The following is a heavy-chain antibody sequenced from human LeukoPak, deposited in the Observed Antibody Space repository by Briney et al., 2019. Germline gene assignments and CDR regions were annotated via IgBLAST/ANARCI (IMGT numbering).Heavy chain of an antibody. CDR2: ISAYNGNT. D-gene: IGHD3-16*01. Sequence: ASVKVSCKASGYTFTSYGISWVRQAPGQGLEWMGWISAYNGNTNYAQKLQGRVTMTTDTSTSTAYMELSRLRSDDTAVYYCARGMIPILYAEYFQHWGQGTLVTVSS. CDR3: ARGMIPILYAEYFQH. J-gene: IGHJ1*01. CDR1: GYTFTSYG. V-gene: IGHV1-18*01.